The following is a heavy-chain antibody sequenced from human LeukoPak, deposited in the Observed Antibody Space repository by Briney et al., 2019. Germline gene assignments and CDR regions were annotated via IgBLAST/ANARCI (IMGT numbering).Heavy chain of an antibody. CDR1: GFTFSSYS. V-gene: IGHV3-48*01. J-gene: IGHJ4*02. CDR2: ISSSSSTI. D-gene: IGHD3-22*01. Sequence: GGSLRLSCAASGFTFSSYSMNWVCQAPGKGLEWVSYISSSSSTIYYADSVKGRFTISRDNAKNSLYLQMNSLRAEDTAVYYCARTYESSGFPFDYWGQGTLVTVSS. CDR3: ARTYESSGFPFDY.